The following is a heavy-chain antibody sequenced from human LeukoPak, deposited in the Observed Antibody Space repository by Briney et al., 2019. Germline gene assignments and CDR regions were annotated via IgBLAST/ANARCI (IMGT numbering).Heavy chain of an antibody. CDR1: GYTFTSYG. Sequence: ASVKVTCKASGYTFTSYGINWVRQAPGQGLEWMGWISAYNKRNYAQKFQGRVTMTTDTSTSTAYMELRNLRSDDTAVYYCARVSAPPDYGDYVSENWFDPWGQGTLVTVSS. V-gene: IGHV1-18*01. J-gene: IGHJ5*02. D-gene: IGHD4-17*01. CDR3: ARVSAPPDYGDYVSENWFDP. CDR2: ISAYNKR.